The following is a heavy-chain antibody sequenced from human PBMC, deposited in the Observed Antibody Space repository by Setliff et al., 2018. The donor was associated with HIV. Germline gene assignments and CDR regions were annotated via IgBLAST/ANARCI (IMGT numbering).Heavy chain of an antibody. J-gene: IGHJ6*02. CDR2: ISSSGNII. D-gene: IGHD3-3*01. Sequence: GSLRLSCAASGFTFRSYEMNWVRQAPGKGLEWVSYISSSGNIIYYADSVKGRFTISRDNAKNTLYLQMNSLRAEDTAVYYCARVKLGSYGEVIIQWAYMDVWGQGTTVTVSS. CDR1: GFTFRSYE. V-gene: IGHV3-48*03. CDR3: ARVKLGSYGEVIIQWAYMDV.